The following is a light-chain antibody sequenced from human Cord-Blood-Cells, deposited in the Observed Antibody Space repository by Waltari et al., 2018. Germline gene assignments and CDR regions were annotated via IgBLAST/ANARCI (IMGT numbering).Light chain of an antibody. CDR2: WAS. Sequence: DIVMTQPPDSLAVSLGERATSNCKSSQSVFYSSNNKNYLAWYQQKPGQPPKLLIYWASTRESGVPDRFSGSGSGTDFTLTISSLQAEDVAVYYCQQYYSTPYTFGQGTKLEIK. J-gene: IGKJ2*01. CDR1: QSVFYSSNNKNY. CDR3: QQYYSTPYT. V-gene: IGKV4-1*01.